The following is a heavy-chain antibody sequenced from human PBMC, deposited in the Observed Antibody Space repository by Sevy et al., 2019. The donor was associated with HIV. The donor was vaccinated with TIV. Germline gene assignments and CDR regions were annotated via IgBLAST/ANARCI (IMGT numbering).Heavy chain of an antibody. V-gene: IGHV3-30*04. Sequence: GGSLRLSCTASGFVFSSYAMHWVRQAPGKGLEWLAFIAYDGSNKNYADSVMGRFTLSRDNSKNTLYLQMNSLGAEDTAVYYCARPRFLEWLSSAAFDIWGQGTMVTVSS. CDR2: IAYDGSNK. CDR1: GFVFSSYA. J-gene: IGHJ3*02. CDR3: ARPRFLEWLSSAAFDI. D-gene: IGHD3-3*01.